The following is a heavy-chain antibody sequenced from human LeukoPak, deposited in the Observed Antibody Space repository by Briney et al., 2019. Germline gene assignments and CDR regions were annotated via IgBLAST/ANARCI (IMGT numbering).Heavy chain of an antibody. Sequence: GRSLRLSCAASGFTFSSYCMHWVRQAPGKGLEWVAVISFDGSNEYYADSVKGRFTISRDNSKITLYLQMNSLRAEDTAVYYCAAAGPTGSYAFFNSWGQGTLVTVSS. J-gene: IGHJ5*01. D-gene: IGHD1-26*01. CDR1: GFTFSSYC. CDR2: ISFDGSNE. V-gene: IGHV3-30*03. CDR3: AAAGPTGSYAFFNS.